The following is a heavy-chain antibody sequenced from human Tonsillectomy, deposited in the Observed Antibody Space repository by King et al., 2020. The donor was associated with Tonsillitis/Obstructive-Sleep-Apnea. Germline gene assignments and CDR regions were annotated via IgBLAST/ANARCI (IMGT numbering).Heavy chain of an antibody. Sequence: VQLVESGGGLVQPGGSLRLSCSASGFTFSSYAMHWVRQAPGKGLEYVSAISSNGVSTYYADSVKGRFTISRDNSKNTLYLQMSSLRAEDTAVYYCVKEGRTGTTYYWGQGTLVTVSS. CDR1: GFTFSSYA. D-gene: IGHD1-7*01. CDR2: ISSNGVST. J-gene: IGHJ4*02. V-gene: IGHV3-64D*06. CDR3: VKEGRTGTTYY.